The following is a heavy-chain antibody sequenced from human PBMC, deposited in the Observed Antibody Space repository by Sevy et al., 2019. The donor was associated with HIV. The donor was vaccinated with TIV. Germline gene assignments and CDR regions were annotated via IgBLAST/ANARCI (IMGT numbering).Heavy chain of an antibody. CDR1: GFSFSTYW. CDR2: MNQDGTER. J-gene: IGHJ4*02. CDR3: VREGLRGFSYSLDC. V-gene: IGHV3-7*01. D-gene: IGHD5-18*01. Sequence: GGYLRLSCAASGFSFSTYWMTWVRQAPGKGLEWVATMNQDGTERDYVDSVKGRFTISRDNTKTSLFLQMNSLSAEDTGVYYCVREGLRGFSYSLDCWGQGTLVTVSS.